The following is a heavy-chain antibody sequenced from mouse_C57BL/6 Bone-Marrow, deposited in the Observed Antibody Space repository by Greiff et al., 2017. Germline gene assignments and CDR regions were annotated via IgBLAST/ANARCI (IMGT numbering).Heavy chain of an antibody. D-gene: IGHD1-1*01. V-gene: IGHV1-26*01. Sequence: EVQLQQSGPELVKPGASVKISCKASGYTFTDYYMNWVKQSHGKSLEWIGDINPNNGGTSYNQKFKGKATLTVDKSSSTAYMELRSLTSEDSAVYYCARRGWGITTVVAPYAMDYWGQGTSVTVSS. CDR2: INPNNGGT. CDR3: ARRGWGITTVVAPYAMDY. CDR1: GYTFTDYY. J-gene: IGHJ4*01.